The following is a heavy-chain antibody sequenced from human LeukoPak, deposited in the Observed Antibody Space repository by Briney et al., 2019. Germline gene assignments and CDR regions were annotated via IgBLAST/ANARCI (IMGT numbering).Heavy chain of an antibody. D-gene: IGHD5-24*01. V-gene: IGHV4-34*01. CDR2: INHSGST. J-gene: IGHJ6*03. Sequence: SETLSLTCAVYGGSFSGYYWSWIRQPPGKGLEWIGEINHSGSTNYNPSLKSRVTISVDTSKNQFSLELNSVTAADTAVYYCARRGLATTKDYFYYMDVWGKGTTVTISS. CDR1: GGSFSGYY. CDR3: ARRGLATTKDYFYYMDV.